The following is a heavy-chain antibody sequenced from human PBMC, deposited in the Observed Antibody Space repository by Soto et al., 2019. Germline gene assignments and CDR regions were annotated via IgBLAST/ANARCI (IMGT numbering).Heavy chain of an antibody. V-gene: IGHV3-23*01. D-gene: IGHD3-10*01. Sequence: PGGSLRLSCAASGFTFSSYAMSWVRQAPGKGLEWVSAISGSGGSTYYADSVKGRFTISRDNSKNTLYLQMNSLRAEDTAVYYCAKLGIGLLWFGEPMTRLDWGQGTLVTVSS. CDR2: ISGSGGST. CDR1: GFTFSSYA. CDR3: AKLGIGLLWFGEPMTRLD. J-gene: IGHJ4*02.